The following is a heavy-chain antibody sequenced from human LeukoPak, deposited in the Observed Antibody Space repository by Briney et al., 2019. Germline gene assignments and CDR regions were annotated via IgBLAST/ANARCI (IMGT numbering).Heavy chain of an antibody. Sequence: ASVKVSCKASGYTFTGYYMHWVRQAPGQGLEWMGWINPNSGGTNYAQKFQGRVTMTRDTSISTAYMELSSVRSEDTAVYYCASGQLWFGELDYWGQGTLVTVSS. D-gene: IGHD3-10*01. J-gene: IGHJ4*02. V-gene: IGHV1-2*02. CDR1: GYTFTGYY. CDR2: INPNSGGT. CDR3: ASGQLWFGELDY.